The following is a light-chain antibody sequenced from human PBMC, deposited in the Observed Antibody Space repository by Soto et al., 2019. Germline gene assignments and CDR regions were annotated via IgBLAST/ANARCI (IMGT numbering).Light chain of an antibody. V-gene: IGLV1-47*01. CDR3: AAWDDSLSGRV. J-gene: IGLJ1*01. CDR1: SSNIGRNY. Sequence: QPVLTQPPSGSGAPGQRVTISCSGSSSNIGRNYVYWYQQLPGTAPKLLIYRNKQRPSGVPDRFSGSKSGTSASLAISGLRSEDEADYYCAAWDDSLSGRVFGTGTKATVL. CDR2: RNK.